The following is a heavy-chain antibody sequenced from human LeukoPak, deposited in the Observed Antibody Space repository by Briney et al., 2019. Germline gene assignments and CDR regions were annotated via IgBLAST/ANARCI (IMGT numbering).Heavy chain of an antibody. CDR1: GFTFSSYS. D-gene: IGHD3-16*02. CDR2: ISSSSSYI. V-gene: IGHV3-21*01. Sequence: GGSLRLSCAASGFTFSSYSMNWVRQAPGKGLEWVSSISSSSSYIYYADSAKGRFTISRDNAKNSLYLQMNSLRAEDTAVYYCVRAYDYVWGSYRYPDYWGQGTLVTVSS. J-gene: IGHJ4*02. CDR3: VRAYDYVWGSYRYPDY.